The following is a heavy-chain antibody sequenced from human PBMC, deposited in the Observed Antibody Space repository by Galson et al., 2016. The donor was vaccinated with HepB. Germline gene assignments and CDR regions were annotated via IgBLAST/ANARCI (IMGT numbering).Heavy chain of an antibody. CDR1: GFTFSNYY. V-gene: IGHV3-11*01. Sequence: SLRLSCAASGFTFSNYYMSWIRQAPGKGLEWLSYITSSGSIRKYADSVKGRFTISRDDAKNSLYLQMNSLRGEDTAGYYCASIWLGGFDIWGQGTMVTVSS. D-gene: IGHD2-15*01. CDR2: ITSSGSIR. CDR3: ASIWLGGFDI. J-gene: IGHJ3*02.